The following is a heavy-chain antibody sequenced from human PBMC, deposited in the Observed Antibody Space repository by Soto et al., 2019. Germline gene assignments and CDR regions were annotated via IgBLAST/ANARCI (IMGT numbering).Heavy chain of an antibody. J-gene: IGHJ4*02. Sequence: QVQLVESGGGVVQPGRSLRLSCAASGFTFSRHTMHWVRQATGKGLEWVAAISDDRSNTYYADSVKGRFTISRDNSKNTMYLKMNSLSSEDTAVHHCEREVYYDFWSGFNTSLYYFDDWGQGTLVTVSS. CDR3: EREVYYDFWSGFNTSLYYFDD. D-gene: IGHD3-3*01. CDR2: ISDDRSNT. V-gene: IGHV3-30-3*01. CDR1: GFTFSRHT.